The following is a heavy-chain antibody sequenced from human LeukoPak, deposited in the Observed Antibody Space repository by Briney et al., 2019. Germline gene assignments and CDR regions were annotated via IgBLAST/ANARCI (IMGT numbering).Heavy chain of an antibody. D-gene: IGHD1-26*01. V-gene: IGHV4-61*01. CDR3: ARYHYGYYDAFDI. Sequence: PSETLSLTCTVSGGSVSSGSYYWSWIRQPPGKGLEWIGYIYDSGNTNYNPSLKSRVTISVDTSKNQFSLNLRSVTAADTAVYYCARYHYGYYDAFDIWGQGTMFTVSS. J-gene: IGHJ3*02. CDR2: IYDSGNT. CDR1: GGSVSSGSYY.